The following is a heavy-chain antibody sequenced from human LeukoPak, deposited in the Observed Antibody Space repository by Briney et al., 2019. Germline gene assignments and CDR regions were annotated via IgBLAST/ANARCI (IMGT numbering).Heavy chain of an antibody. J-gene: IGHJ4*02. CDR2: ISGSGGST. V-gene: IGHV3-23*01. Sequence: GGSLRLSCAASGFTFSSYAMSWVRQAPGKGLEWVSAISGSGGSTYYADSVKGRFTISRDNSKNTLYPQMNSLRAEDTAVYYCAKEDHDFWSGYYARRGGDYFDYWGQGTLVTVSS. CDR1: GFTFSSYA. CDR3: AKEDHDFWSGYYARRGGDYFDY. D-gene: IGHD3-3*01.